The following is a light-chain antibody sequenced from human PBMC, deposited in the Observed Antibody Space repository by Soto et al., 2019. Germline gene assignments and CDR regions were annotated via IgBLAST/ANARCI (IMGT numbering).Light chain of an antibody. CDR1: QTINNW. Sequence: DIQMTQSPSTLSASVGDRVTITCRASQTINNWLAWYQQKPGKATKVLIYETSTLQGGVPSRFSGSGSGTEFTLTISSLQPDDFAYYYCQQYYSYSSLTFGGGTKVEIK. CDR3: QQYYSYSSLT. J-gene: IGKJ4*01. V-gene: IGKV1-5*03. CDR2: ETS.